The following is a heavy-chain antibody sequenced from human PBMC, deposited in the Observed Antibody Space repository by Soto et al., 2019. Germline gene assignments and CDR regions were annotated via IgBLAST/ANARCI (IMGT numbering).Heavy chain of an antibody. Sequence: PGGSLRLSCAASGCTLTSSIMAWVCRPQGRGLSGISSPGLIPQPTFSADSVKGRFTISRDNSKTTLFRQMTGLTFDDTAVYYWAPYAHGPYRPPYVYWGQGTQVTVSS. D-gene: IGHD3-10*02. V-gene: IGHV3-23*01. CDR1: GCTLTSSI. CDR2: PGLIPQPT. CDR3: APYAHGPYRPPYVY. J-gene: IGHJ4*02.